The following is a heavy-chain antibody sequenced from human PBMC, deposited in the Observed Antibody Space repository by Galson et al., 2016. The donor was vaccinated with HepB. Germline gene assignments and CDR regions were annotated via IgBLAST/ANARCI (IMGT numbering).Heavy chain of an antibody. V-gene: IGHV1-3*01. J-gene: IGHJ5*02. CDR1: GYTFSNYG. Sequence: SVKVSCKASGYTFSNYGIGWVRQAPGQRLEWMGWINPGNGSTKYSQNFQGRVTITRDTSASIVYMELSSLRSEDTTVYYCARGMGRGVINPPARFDPWGQGTLVTVSS. CDR3: ARGMGRGVINPPARFDP. CDR2: INPGNGST. D-gene: IGHD3-10*01.